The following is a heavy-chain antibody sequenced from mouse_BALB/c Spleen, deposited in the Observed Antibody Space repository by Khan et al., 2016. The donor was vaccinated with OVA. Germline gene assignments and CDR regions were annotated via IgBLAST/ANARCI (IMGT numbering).Heavy chain of an antibody. D-gene: IGHD2-3*01. CDR2: VSTYYGNT. CDR1: DYTFTDYP. V-gene: IGHV1S137*01. J-gene: IGHJ3*01. CDR3: ARDDGYSLFAY. Sequence: QVQLQQSGPELVRPGVSVKISCKGSDYTFTDYPMHWVQQSHAKRLEWIGAVSTYYGNTNYHQKFKGKAIMTVDKSSSTAYMELARLTSEDSAIYYCARDDGYSLFAYWGQGTLVPVSA.